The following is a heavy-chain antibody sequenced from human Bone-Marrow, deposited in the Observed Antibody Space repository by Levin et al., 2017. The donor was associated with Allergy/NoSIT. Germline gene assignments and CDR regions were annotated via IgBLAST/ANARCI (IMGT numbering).Heavy chain of an antibody. D-gene: IGHD6-19*01. CDR2: IYYSGST. Sequence: SETLSLTCTVSGGSISSSSYYWGWIRQPPGKGLEWIGSIYYSGSTYYNPSLKSRVTISVDTSKNQFSLKLSSVTAADTAVYYCASTPAVAVAGTLFDYWGQGTLVTVSS. J-gene: IGHJ4*02. CDR1: GGSISSSSYY. CDR3: ASTPAVAVAGTLFDY. V-gene: IGHV4-39*01.